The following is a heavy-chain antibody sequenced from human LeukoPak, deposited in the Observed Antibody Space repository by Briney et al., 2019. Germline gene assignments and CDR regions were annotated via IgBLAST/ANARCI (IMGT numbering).Heavy chain of an antibody. V-gene: IGHV4-39*01. CDR3: ARRHYGSGYYPYYFDY. Sequence: PSETLSLTCTVSGDSITSDTYYWGWIRQPPGNELEWIGTIYYSGTTFYNPSLKSRVTISVDTSKNQFSLRLNSVTAADTAVYYCARRHYGSGYYPYYFDYWGQGTLVTVSS. CDR2: IYYSGTT. D-gene: IGHD3-10*01. CDR1: GDSITSDTYY. J-gene: IGHJ4*02.